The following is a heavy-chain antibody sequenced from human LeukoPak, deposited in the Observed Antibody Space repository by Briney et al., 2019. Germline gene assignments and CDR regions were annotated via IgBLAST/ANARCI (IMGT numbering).Heavy chain of an antibody. J-gene: IGHJ3*02. CDR2: IASDGSQI. CDR1: GFTFSPYI. Sequence: PGGSLRLSRAASGFTFSPYIMHWVRQAPGKGLEWVAVIASDGSQIFYVESVKGRFTISRDNSKNTLYLQMNSLRAEDTAVYFCARERQDTIVHTGAFDIWGQGTMVTVSS. D-gene: IGHD3-10*01. V-gene: IGHV3-30-3*01. CDR3: ARERQDTIVHTGAFDI.